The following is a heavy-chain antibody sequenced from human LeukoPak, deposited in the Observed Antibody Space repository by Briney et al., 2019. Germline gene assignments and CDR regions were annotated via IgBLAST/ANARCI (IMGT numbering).Heavy chain of an antibody. V-gene: IGHV3-30-3*01. CDR2: ISYDGSNK. J-gene: IGHJ6*02. CDR1: GFTFSSYA. CDR3: ARVRRWLQLLSWGMDV. Sequence: PGGSLRLSCAASGFTFSSYAMHWVRQASGKGLEWVAVISYDGSNKYYADSVKGRFTISRDNSKNTLYLQMNSLRAEDTAVYYCARVRRWLQLLSWGMDVWGQGTTVTVSS. D-gene: IGHD5-12*01.